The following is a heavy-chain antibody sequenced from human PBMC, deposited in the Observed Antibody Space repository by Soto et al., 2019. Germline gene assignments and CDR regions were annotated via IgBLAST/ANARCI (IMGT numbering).Heavy chain of an antibody. CDR1: GGSISSYY. CDR3: ARAPEYYDILTGYTPPYYYGMDV. J-gene: IGHJ6*02. Sequence: SETLSLTCTVSGGSISSYYWSWIRQPPGKGLEWIGYIYYSGSTNYNPSLKSRVTISVDTSKNQFSLKLSSVTAADTAVYYCARAPEYYDILTGYTPPYYYGMDVWGQGTTVTVYS. V-gene: IGHV4-59*01. D-gene: IGHD3-9*01. CDR2: IYYSGST.